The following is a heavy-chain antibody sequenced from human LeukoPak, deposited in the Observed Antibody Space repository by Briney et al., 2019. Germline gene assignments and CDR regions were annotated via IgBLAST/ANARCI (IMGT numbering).Heavy chain of an antibody. D-gene: IGHD3-10*01. CDR2: IIPIFGTA. J-gene: IGHJ3*02. CDR3: ARAAPLLWFGNAFDI. V-gene: IGHV1-69*13. CDR1: GGTFSSYA. Sequence: SVKVSCKASGGTFSSYAISWVRQAPGQGLEWMGGIIPIFGTANYAQKFQGRVTITADESTSTAYMELSSLRSEDTAVYYCARAAPLLWFGNAFDIWGQGTMVTVSS.